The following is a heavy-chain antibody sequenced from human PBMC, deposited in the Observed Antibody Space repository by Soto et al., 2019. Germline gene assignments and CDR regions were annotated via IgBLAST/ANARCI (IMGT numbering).Heavy chain of an antibody. D-gene: IGHD3-16*01. V-gene: IGHV1-69*04. Sequence: ASVKVSCKASGGTFSSYTISWVRQAPGQGLEWMGRIIPILGIANYAQKFQGRVTITADKSTSTAYMELSSLRSEDTAVYYCARDRTLGRYYYGMDVWGQGTTVTVSS. CDR3: ARDRTLGRYYYGMDV. CDR1: GGTFSSYT. CDR2: IIPILGIA. J-gene: IGHJ6*02.